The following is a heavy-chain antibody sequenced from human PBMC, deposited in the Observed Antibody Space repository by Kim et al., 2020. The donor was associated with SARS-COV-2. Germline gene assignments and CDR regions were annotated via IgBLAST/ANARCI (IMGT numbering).Heavy chain of an antibody. V-gene: IGHV4-59*13. CDR1: GGSISSYY. J-gene: IGHJ6*02. CDR3: ATGLNGYCSSTSCYDYYYYGVVP. D-gene: IGHD2-2*01. Sequence: SETLSLTCTVSGGSISSYYWSWIRQPPGKGLEWIGYIYYSGSTNYNPSLKSRVTISVDTSKNQFSLKLSSVTAADTAVYYCATGLNGYCSSTSCYDYYYYGVVPWGQGTTVPVSS. CDR2: IYYSGST.